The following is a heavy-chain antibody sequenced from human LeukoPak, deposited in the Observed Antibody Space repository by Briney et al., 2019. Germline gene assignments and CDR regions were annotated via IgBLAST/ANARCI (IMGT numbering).Heavy chain of an antibody. V-gene: IGHV1-69*04. J-gene: IGHJ4*02. CDR3: ARDGSMVRGVSRANDY. D-gene: IGHD3-10*01. Sequence: SVKVSCKASGGTFSSYAISWVRQAPGQGLEWMGRIIPILGIANYAQKLQGRVTMTTDTSTSTAYMELRSLRSDDTAVYYCARDGSMVRGVSRANDYWGQGTLVTVSS. CDR1: GGTFSSYA. CDR2: IIPILGIA.